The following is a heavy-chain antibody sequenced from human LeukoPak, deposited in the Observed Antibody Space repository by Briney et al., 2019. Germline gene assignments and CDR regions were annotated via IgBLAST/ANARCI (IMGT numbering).Heavy chain of an antibody. CDR3: AGQLLGSFGAFDI. J-gene: IGHJ3*02. V-gene: IGHV1-46*01. CDR2: INPSGGST. D-gene: IGHD1-26*01. CDR1: GYTFTSYY. Sequence: ASVKVSCKASGYTFTSYYMHWVRQAPGQGLEWMGIINPSGGSTSYAQKFQGRVTMTRDTSTSTVYMELSSLRSEDTAVYYCAGQLLGSFGAFDIWGQGTMVTIS.